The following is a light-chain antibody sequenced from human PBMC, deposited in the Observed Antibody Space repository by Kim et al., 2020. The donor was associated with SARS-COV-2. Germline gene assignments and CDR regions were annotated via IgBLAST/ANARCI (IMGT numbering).Light chain of an antibody. CDR3: QQYGSLTT. V-gene: IGKV3-20*01. CDR1: QSVSSSY. Sequence: EIVLTQSPGTLSLSPGERATLSCRASQSVSSSYLAWYQQKPGQAPRLLIYGASSRATGIPDRFSGSGSGTDFTLTISRLEPEDFAVYYCQQYGSLTTIGQGTKVDIK. CDR2: GAS. J-gene: IGKJ1*01.